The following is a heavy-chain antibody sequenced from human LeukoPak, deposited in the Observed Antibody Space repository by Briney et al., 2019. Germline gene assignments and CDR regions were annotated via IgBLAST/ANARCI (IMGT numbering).Heavy chain of an antibody. D-gene: IGHD5-24*01. CDR2: ISSSSSYI. CDR3: ARDIGDGYNFGAFDI. CDR1: GFTFSSYS. J-gene: IGHJ3*02. Sequence: GGSLRLSCAASGFTFSSYSMTWVRQAPGKGLEWVSSISSSSSYIYYADSVKGRFTISRDNAKNSLYLQMNSLRAEDTVVYYCARDIGDGYNFGAFDIWGQGTMVTVSS. V-gene: IGHV3-21*01.